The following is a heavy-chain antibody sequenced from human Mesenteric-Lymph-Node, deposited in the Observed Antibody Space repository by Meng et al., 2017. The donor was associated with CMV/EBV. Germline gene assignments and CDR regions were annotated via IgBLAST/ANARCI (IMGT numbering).Heavy chain of an antibody. Sequence: GESLKISCAASGFTFAAYAMGWVRQAPGKGLEWVSSISSSSSYIYYADSVKGRFTISRDNAKNSLYLQMNSLRAEDTAVYYCARTYCSSTSCSYYGMDVWGQGTTVTVSS. J-gene: IGHJ6*02. CDR3: ARTYCSSTSCSYYGMDV. D-gene: IGHD2-2*01. CDR2: ISSSSSYI. CDR1: GFTFAAYA. V-gene: IGHV3-21*01.